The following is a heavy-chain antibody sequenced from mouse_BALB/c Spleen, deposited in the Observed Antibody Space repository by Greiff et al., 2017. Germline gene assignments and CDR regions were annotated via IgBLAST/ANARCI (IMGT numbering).Heavy chain of an antibody. V-gene: IGHV3-6*02. Sequence: ESGPGLVKPSQSLSLTCSVTGYSITSGYYWNWIRQFPGNKLEWMGYISYDGSNNYNPSLKNRISITRDTSKNQFFLKLNSVTTEDTATYYCARYGNLGYFDYWGQGTTLTVSS. CDR1: GYSITSGYY. J-gene: IGHJ2*01. D-gene: IGHD2-1*01. CDR2: ISYDGSN. CDR3: ARYGNLGYFDY.